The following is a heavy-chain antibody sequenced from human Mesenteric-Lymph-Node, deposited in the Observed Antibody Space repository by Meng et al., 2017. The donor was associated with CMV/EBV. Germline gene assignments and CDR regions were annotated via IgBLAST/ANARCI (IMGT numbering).Heavy chain of an antibody. CDR2: IKQDGSEK. V-gene: IGHV3-7*01. CDR1: GFTFSSYW. Sequence: GESLKISCAASGFTFSSYWMSWVRQAPGKGLEWVANIKQDGSEKYYVDSVKGRFTISRDNSKNTLYLQMNSLRAEDTAVYYCARDYRYYDILTGYYGYYYGMDVWGQGTTVTVSS. CDR3: ARDYRYYDILTGYYGYYYGMDV. J-gene: IGHJ6*02. D-gene: IGHD3-9*01.